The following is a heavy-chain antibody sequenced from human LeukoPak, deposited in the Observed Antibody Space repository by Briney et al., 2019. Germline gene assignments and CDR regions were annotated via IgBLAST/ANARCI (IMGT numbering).Heavy chain of an antibody. CDR2: IYPGDSDT. CDR1: GYSFTSYW. D-gene: IGHD1-26*01. J-gene: IGHJ4*02. CDR3: GGRYGTHSDY. Sequence: GQSLKISCKGSGYSFTSYWIGWVRQMPGKGLEGMGIIYPGDSDTRYSPSFQGQITISADKSNSTACLQRSDQKTSDSGTSYRGGRYGTHSDYWGQGTLVTVSS. V-gene: IGHV5-51*01.